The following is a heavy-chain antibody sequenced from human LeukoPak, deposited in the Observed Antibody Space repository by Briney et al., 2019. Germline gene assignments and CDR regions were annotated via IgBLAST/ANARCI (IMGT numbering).Heavy chain of an antibody. V-gene: IGHV3-23*01. Sequence: GGSLSLSCAASGFTFSSYGMSWVRQAPGKGLEWVSAISGSGGSTYYADSVKGRFTISRDNSKNTLYLQMNSLRAEDTAVYYCAKDKQWLVMTAFDYWGQGTLVTVSS. D-gene: IGHD6-19*01. CDR1: GFTFSSYG. J-gene: IGHJ4*02. CDR3: AKDKQWLVMTAFDY. CDR2: ISGSGGST.